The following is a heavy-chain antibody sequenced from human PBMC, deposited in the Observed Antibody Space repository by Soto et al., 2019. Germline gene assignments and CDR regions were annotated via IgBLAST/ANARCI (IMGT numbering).Heavy chain of an antibody. CDR3: AGSHDAMAPNWLDP. J-gene: IGHJ5*02. CDR2: IIPIFGTA. V-gene: IGHV1-69*12. D-gene: IGHD2-2*01. CDR1: GGTFSSFA. Sequence: QVQLVQSGAEVKKPGSSVQVSCKASGGTFSSFAINWVRQAPGQGLEWMGGIIPIFGTANYAQNFQGRITITADESTSTAYMELSSLRSEDTAVYYCAGSHDAMAPNWLDPWGQGTLVTVSS.